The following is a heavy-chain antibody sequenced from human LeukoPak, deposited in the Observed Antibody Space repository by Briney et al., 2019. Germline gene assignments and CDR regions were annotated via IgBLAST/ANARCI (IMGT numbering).Heavy chain of an antibody. Sequence: SETLSLTCTVSGGSISSFYYTWIRQPPGKGLEWIGYIDSSGITNYNSSLNSRVTISLDTSQNQFSPKLNSVTAADTAVYYCAKYKTGSLGPYYFDYWGQGTLVTVSS. CDR3: AKYKTGSLGPYYFDY. V-gene: IGHV4-59*03. D-gene: IGHD3-9*01. CDR1: GGSISSFY. CDR2: IDSSGIT. J-gene: IGHJ4*02.